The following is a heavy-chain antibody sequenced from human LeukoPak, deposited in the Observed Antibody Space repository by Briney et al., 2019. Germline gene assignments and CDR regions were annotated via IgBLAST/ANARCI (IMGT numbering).Heavy chain of an antibody. D-gene: IGHD5-18*01. CDR1: GGSISSYY. Sequence: SETLSLTCTVSGGSISSYYWSWIRQPAGKGLEWIGRIYTSGSTNYNPSLKSRVTMSVDTSKNQFSLKLSSVTAADTAVYYCARDVDTAMVLAFDIWGQGTMVTVSS. CDR3: ARDVDTAMVLAFDI. V-gene: IGHV4-4*07. CDR2: IYTSGST. J-gene: IGHJ3*02.